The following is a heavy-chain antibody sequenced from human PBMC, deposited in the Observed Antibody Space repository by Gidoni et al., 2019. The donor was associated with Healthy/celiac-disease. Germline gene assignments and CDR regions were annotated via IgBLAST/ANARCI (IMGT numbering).Heavy chain of an antibody. V-gene: IGHV3-23*01. CDR3: AKDTTGTTAYFDY. CDR1: GFPFSSYA. CDR2: ISGSGGST. J-gene: IGHJ4*02. Sequence: EVQLLESGGGLVQPGGSLRLACSASGFPFSSYAMSWVRQAPGKGLEWVSAISGSGGSTDYADSVKGRFTISRDNSKNTLYLQMNSLRAEDTAVYYCAKDTTGTTAYFDYWGQGTLVTVSS. D-gene: IGHD1-1*01.